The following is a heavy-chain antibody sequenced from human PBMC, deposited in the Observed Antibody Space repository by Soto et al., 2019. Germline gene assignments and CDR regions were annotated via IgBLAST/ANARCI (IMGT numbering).Heavy chain of an antibody. J-gene: IGHJ4*02. CDR1: GFTFSSYA. Sequence: PGGSLRLSCAASGFTFSSYAMSWVRQAPGKGLEWVSAISGSGGSTYYADSVKGRFTISRDNSKNTLYLQMNSLRAEDTAVYYCAKDHTYYDFWSGSDYWGQGTLVTVSS. V-gene: IGHV3-23*01. CDR2: ISGSGGST. CDR3: AKDHTYYDFWSGSDY. D-gene: IGHD3-3*01.